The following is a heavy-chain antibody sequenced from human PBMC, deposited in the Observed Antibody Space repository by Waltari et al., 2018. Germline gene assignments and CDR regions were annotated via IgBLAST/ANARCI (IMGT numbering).Heavy chain of an antibody. CDR3: ARIRDDPFYGGSGYSSA. D-gene: IGHD3-22*01. CDR1: GFPFRCPS. J-gene: IGHJ4*02. CDR2: TSSASSCI. Sequence: EVQLVDSGGGLVKPGASLRSHCGRSGFPFRCPSRNWVRQAPGTGLEWVASTSSASSCIYYGESVKGRFTISRDNAKSLLYLQMNSLRVEDTAVYYCARIRDDPFYGGSGYSSAWGQGTLVVVSS. V-gene: IGHV3-21*06.